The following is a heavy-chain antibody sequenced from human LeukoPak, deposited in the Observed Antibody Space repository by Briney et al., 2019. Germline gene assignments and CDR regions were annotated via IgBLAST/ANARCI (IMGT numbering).Heavy chain of an antibody. CDR3: ARGRRRAMGSSSPLYYYYYMDV. CDR2: IYYSGST. V-gene: IGHV4-59*01. Sequence: KPSETLSLTCTVSGGSISSYYWSWIRHPPGKGLEWIGYIYYSGSTNYNPSLKSRVTISVDTSKNQFSLKLSSVTAADTAVYYCARGRRRAMGSSSPLYYYYYMDVWGKGTTVTVSS. CDR1: GGSISSYY. J-gene: IGHJ6*03. D-gene: IGHD6-6*01.